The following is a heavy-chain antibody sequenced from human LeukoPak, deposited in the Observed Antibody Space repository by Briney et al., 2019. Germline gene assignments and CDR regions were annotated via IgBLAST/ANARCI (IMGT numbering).Heavy chain of an antibody. CDR1: GGSISSGSYY. V-gene: IGHV4-61*02. J-gene: IGHJ5*02. D-gene: IGHD3-3*01. CDR3: ARDRSGYFDP. Sequence: SQTLSLTCTVSGGSISSGSYYWSWIRQPAGKGLEWIGRIYTSGSTNYNPSLKSRVTISVDTSKNQFSLKLSSVTAADTAVYYCARDRSGYFDPWGQGTLVIVSS. CDR2: IYTSGST.